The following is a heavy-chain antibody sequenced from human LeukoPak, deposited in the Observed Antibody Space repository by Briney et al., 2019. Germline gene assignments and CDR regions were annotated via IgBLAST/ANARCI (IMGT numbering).Heavy chain of an antibody. CDR1: GFTFSSYS. V-gene: IGHV3-21*01. Sequence: GGSLRLSCAASGFTFSSYSMNWVRQAPGKGLEWDSSISSSSSYIYYADSVKGRFTISRDNAKNSLYLQMNSLRAEDTAVYYCARDHRLLPWFDPWGQGTLVTVSS. CDR3: ARDHRLLPWFDP. J-gene: IGHJ5*02. D-gene: IGHD5-18*01. CDR2: ISSSSSYI.